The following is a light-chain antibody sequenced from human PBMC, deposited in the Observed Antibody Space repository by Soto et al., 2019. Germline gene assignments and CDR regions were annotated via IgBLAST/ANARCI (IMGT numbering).Light chain of an antibody. Sequence: EIVMTQSPATLSVSPGDRATLSCRASQSVSNNLAWYQQKPGQAPRLLIYAASTRATGIPARFSGSGSGTEFTLTISSLQSEDFAVYYCQKYNNWPPLTFGGGTKVEIK. V-gene: IGKV3D-15*01. CDR3: QKYNNWPPLT. CDR2: AAS. CDR1: QSVSNN. J-gene: IGKJ4*01.